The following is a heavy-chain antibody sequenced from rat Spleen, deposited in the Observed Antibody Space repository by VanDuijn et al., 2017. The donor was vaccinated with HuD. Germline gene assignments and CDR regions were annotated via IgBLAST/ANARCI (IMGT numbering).Heavy chain of an antibody. CDR1: GFTFSSSW. J-gene: IGHJ1*01. D-gene: IGHD5-1*01. Sequence: EVQLVESGGGLVQPGSPLKLSCAASGFTFSSSWLNWIRQAPGKGLEWVASITRDGSSTYYPDTVKGRFTFSRDNAKSTLYLQMDSLRSEDTATYYCVRLLGAPDWYFDFWGPGTMVTVSS. CDR2: ITRDGSST. CDR3: VRLLGAPDWYFDF. V-gene: IGHV5-35*01.